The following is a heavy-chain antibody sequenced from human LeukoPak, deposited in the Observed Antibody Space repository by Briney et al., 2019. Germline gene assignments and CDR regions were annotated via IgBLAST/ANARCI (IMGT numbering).Heavy chain of an antibody. CDR3: ARDSRYYDFWSGYSPFDY. CDR2: INPNSGGT. J-gene: IGHJ4*02. CDR1: GYTFTGYC. D-gene: IGHD3-3*01. Sequence: ASVKVSCKASGYTFTGYCMHWVRQAPGQGLEWMGRINPNSGGTNYAQKFQGRVTRTRDTSISTAYMELSRLRSDDTAVYYCARDSRYYDFWSGYSPFDYWGQGTLVTVSS. V-gene: IGHV1-2*06.